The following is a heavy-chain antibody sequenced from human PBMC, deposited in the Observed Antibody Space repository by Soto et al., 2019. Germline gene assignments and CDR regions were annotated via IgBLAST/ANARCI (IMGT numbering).Heavy chain of an antibody. CDR3: ARVRGNQLLGWFDP. D-gene: IGHD2-2*01. Sequence: QVQLQESGPGLVKPSQTLSLTCTVSGGSISSGGYYWSWIRQHPGKGLEWIGYIYHSCTTYYNPSLKSRVTISVDTPKDQFSLKLTSVTAADTAVHSCARVRGNQLLGWFDPWGQGTLVTVSS. J-gene: IGHJ5*02. V-gene: IGHV4-31*03. CDR1: GGSISSGGYY. CDR2: IYHSCTT.